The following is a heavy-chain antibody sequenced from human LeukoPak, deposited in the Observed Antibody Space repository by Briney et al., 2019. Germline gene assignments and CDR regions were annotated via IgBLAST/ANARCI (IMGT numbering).Heavy chain of an antibody. J-gene: IGHJ4*02. Sequence: ASVKVSCKASGYTFTSYDINWVRQATGQGLEWMGWMNPNSGNTGYAQKFQGRVTMTRNTSISTAYMELSSLRSEGTAVYYCARGLVLRYFDWLSRRYYFDYWGQGTLVTVSS. D-gene: IGHD3-9*01. CDR1: GYTFTSYD. CDR3: ARGLVLRYFDWLSRRYYFDY. V-gene: IGHV1-8*01. CDR2: MNPNSGNT.